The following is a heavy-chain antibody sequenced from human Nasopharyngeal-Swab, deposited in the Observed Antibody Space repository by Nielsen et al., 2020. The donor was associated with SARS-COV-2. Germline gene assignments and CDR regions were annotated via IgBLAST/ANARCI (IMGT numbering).Heavy chain of an antibody. V-gene: IGHV3-21*01. CDR3: ARVGRDGYNWHYGMDV. J-gene: IGHJ6*02. Sequence: GESLKISCAASGFTFSSYWMSWVRQAPGKGLEWVSAISGSGGSIYYADSVKGRFTISRDNAKNSLYLQMNSLRAEDTAVYYCARVGRDGYNWHYGMDVWGQGTTVTVSS. CDR1: GFTFSSYW. D-gene: IGHD5-24*01. CDR2: ISGSGGSI.